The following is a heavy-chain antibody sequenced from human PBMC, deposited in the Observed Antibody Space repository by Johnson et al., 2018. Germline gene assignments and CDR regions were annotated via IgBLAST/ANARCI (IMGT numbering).Heavy chain of an antibody. V-gene: IGHV3-13*01. CDR2: IGSDGDT. Sequence: VQLVQSGGGLVQPGGSLRLSCAASGFTFSSDEMHWVRQVTGKNLEWVSAIGSDGDTFYPGSVKVRFTISREIAKNSLYLQTNSLRAGDTAVYSCARRSNWNLDSWGQGTMVTVSS. J-gene: IGHJ3*02. D-gene: IGHD1-20*01. CDR3: ARRSNWNLDS. CDR1: GFTFSSDE.